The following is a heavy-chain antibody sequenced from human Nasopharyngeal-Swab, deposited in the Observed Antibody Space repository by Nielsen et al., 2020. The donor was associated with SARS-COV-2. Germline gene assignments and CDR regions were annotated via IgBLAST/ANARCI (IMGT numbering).Heavy chain of an antibody. CDR2: INSDGSRT. V-gene: IGHV3-74*01. D-gene: IGHD7-27*01. Sequence: LSLTCAVSGFIGDSWIHWVRQAPGQGLLWISRINSDGSRTGYADSVKGRFTLSRDNAKNTVYLQMNSLRAEDTAVYYCARDFDKTGDWGQGTLVTVSS. J-gene: IGHJ4*02. CDR3: ARDFDKTGD. CDR1: GFIGDSW.